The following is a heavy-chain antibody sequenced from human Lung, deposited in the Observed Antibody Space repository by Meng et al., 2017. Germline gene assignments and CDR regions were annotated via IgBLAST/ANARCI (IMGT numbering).Heavy chain of an antibody. V-gene: IGHV3-33*01. CDR3: ARVGHIVVVTAIQGGAMEV. J-gene: IGHJ6*02. CDR1: GFTFSSDG. Sequence: GESLKISCAASGFTFSSDGMHWVRQAPGKGLEWVAVIWYDGSNKYYADAVKGGFTISRDNSKTALYLQMDSLRAEDTAVYYCARVGHIVVVTAIQGGAMEVWGQGVTVTVAS. D-gene: IGHD2-21*02. CDR2: IWYDGSNK.